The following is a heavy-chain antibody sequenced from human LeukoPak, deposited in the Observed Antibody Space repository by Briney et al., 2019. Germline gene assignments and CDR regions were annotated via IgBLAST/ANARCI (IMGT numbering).Heavy chain of an antibody. V-gene: IGHV4-59*02. CDR3: VIGVGWQPNY. CDR1: GDSVTGYY. Sequence: PSETLSLTCTVFGDSVTGYYLNWVRQPPGKGLEWIGHIYKIGTTNYNPSLKSRLTISADTSKNQFSLKLRSVTAADTAVYYCVIGVGWQPNYWGQGALVTVSS. D-gene: IGHD2-15*01. CDR2: IYKIGTT. J-gene: IGHJ4*02.